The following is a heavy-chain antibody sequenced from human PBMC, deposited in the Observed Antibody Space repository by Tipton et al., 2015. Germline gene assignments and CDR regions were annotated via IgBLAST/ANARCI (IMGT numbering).Heavy chain of an antibody. CDR3: ASTAGVVATLDY. J-gene: IGHJ4*02. CDR2: IHYSGST. Sequence: TLSLTCTVSGGSISSGGYYWSWIRQHPGKGLEWIGYIHYSGSTHYNPSLNSRVTMSVDTSKNQFSLKLSSVTAADTAVYYCASTAGVVATLDYWGQGTLVTVSS. D-gene: IGHD5-12*01. CDR1: GGSISSGGYY. V-gene: IGHV4-31*03.